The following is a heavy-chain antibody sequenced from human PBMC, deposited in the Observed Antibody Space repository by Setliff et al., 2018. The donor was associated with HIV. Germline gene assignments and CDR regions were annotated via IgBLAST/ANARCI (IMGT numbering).Heavy chain of an antibody. CDR1: XGSVSSSPFY. Sequence: SETLSLTCTVXXGSVSSSPFYWGWIRQTPGKGLEWVGSRVYTGTTYYNSSLKARVTISADTSRNQLSLTSTSVTAADTAVYFCARHRGEYTTGLGRAFDIWGQGSMVTVSS. CDR3: ARHRGEYTTGLGRAFDI. J-gene: IGHJ3*02. V-gene: IGHV4-39*01. D-gene: IGHD6-19*01. CDR2: RVYTGTT.